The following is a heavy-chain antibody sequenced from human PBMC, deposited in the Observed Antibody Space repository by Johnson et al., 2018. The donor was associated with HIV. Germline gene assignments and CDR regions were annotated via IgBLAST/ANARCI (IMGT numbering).Heavy chain of an antibody. V-gene: IGHV3-53*01. Sequence: VQLVESGGGLIQPGGSLRLSCAASGFTVSSNCMSWVRQAPGKGLEWVSVIYTGGNTYYADSLKGRFTISRDTSKNTLYLQMNSLRAEDTAVYYCTTVGIAVAGALPIWGQGTMVTVSS. J-gene: IGHJ3*02. CDR1: GFTVSSNC. D-gene: IGHD6-19*01. CDR3: TTVGIAVAGALPI. CDR2: IYTGGNT.